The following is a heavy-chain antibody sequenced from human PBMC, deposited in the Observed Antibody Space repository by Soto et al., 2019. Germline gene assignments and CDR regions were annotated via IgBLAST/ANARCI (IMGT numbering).Heavy chain of an antibody. J-gene: IGHJ4*02. CDR3: AKVRSVMTTVVPQLDY. V-gene: IGHV3-30*18. Sequence: QVQLVESGGGVVQPGRSLRLSCAASGFTFSSYGMHWVRQAPGKGLEWVAVISYDGSNKYYADSVKGRFTISRDKSKNTLYLQMNSLRAEDTAVYYCAKVRSVMTTVVPQLDYWGQGTLVTVSS. D-gene: IGHD4-17*01. CDR1: GFTFSSYG. CDR2: ISYDGSNK.